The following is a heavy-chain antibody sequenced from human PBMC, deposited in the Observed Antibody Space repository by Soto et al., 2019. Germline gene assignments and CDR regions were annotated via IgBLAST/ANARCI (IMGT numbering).Heavy chain of an antibody. V-gene: IGHV1-18*01. Sequence: RQETGQGLEWMGWINVYNGNTKYAQEVQGRVTISRDNAKNTLYLQMNSLSADDTAIYYCATLQLAGPDYWGQGTLVTVSS. D-gene: IGHD6-19*01. J-gene: IGHJ4*02. CDR3: ATLQLAGPDY. CDR2: INVYNGNT.